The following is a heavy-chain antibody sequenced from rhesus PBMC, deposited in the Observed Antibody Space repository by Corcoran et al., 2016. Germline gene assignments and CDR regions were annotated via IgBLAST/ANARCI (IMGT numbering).Heavy chain of an antibody. CDR2: IYVNSATT. CDR3: ARGGKAAAGIYGLDS. V-gene: IGHV4-73*01. CDR1: GGSISGYYF. Sequence: QVKLQQWGEGLVQPSETLSLTCAVYGGSISGYYFCSWIRQPAGTGLEWIGYIYVNSATTNYNPALKNRVTISKDTYKNQLSLKLSSVTAADTAVYYCARGGKAAAGIYGLDSWGQGVVVTVSS. D-gene: IGHD6-31*01. J-gene: IGHJ6*01.